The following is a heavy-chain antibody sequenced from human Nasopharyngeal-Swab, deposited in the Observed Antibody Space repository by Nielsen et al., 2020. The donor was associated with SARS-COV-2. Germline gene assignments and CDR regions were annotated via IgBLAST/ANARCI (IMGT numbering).Heavy chain of an antibody. V-gene: IGHV4-39*07. D-gene: IGHD4-11*01. CDR3: ARKDYKTSAFVI. Sequence: WIRQPPGKGLEWIGSIYYSGSTYYNPSLKSRVTISVDTSKNQFSLKLSSVTAADTAVYYCARKDYKTSAFVIWGQGTMVTVSS. CDR2: IYYSGST. J-gene: IGHJ3*02.